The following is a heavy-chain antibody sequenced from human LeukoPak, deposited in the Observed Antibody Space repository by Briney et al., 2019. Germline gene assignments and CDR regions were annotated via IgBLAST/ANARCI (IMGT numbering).Heavy chain of an antibody. CDR1: GFTFSSYW. V-gene: IGHV3-74*01. Sequence: SGGSLRLSCAAPGFTFSSYWMHWVRQAPGKGLVWASRINSDGSSTSYADSVKGRFTISRDNAKNTLYLQMNSLRAEDTAVYYCARDALPRPYDYGDIGIWGQGTMVTVSS. CDR2: INSDGSST. CDR3: ARDALPRPYDYGDIGI. J-gene: IGHJ3*02. D-gene: IGHD4-17*01.